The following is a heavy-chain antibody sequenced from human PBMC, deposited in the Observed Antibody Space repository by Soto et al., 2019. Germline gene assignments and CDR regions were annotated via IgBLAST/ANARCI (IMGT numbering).Heavy chain of an antibody. J-gene: IGHJ6*02. Sequence: QVQLVQSGAEVKKPGSSVKVSCKTSGVSFNNNGIGWVRQAPGHGLEWMGGVSPTFRTSNYARKFQGRISSTADASTGTVNMELSSLTSEDTAQYYCARFLYYGSGSYSPYGMDVWGQGTTVTVSS. CDR3: ARFLYYGSGSYSPYGMDV. CDR1: GVSFNNNG. V-gene: IGHV1-69*01. D-gene: IGHD3-10*01. CDR2: VSPTFRTS.